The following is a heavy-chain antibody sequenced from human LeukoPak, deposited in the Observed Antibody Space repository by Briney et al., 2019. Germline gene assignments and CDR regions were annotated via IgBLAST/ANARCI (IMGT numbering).Heavy chain of an antibody. CDR3: AVDIVATITGYFDY. D-gene: IGHD5-12*01. CDR2: ISGSGGST. V-gene: IGHV3-23*01. CDR1: GFTFSSYG. J-gene: IGHJ4*02. Sequence: GGSLRLSCAASGFTFSSYGMSWVRQAPGTGLEWVSAISGSGGSTYYADSVKGRFTISRDNSKNTLYLQMNSLRAEDTAVYYCAVDIVATITGYFDYWGQGTLVTVSS.